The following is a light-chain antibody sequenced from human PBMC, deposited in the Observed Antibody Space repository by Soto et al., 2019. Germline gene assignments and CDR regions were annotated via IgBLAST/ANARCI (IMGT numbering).Light chain of an antibody. J-gene: IGLJ1*01. CDR1: SSDVGSNNR. V-gene: IGLV2-18*01. CDR2: EVS. CDR3: SLYTSSSTYV. Sequence: QSALTQPPSVSGSPGQSVTISCTGSSSDVGSNNRVSWYQQPPGTAPKLMIYEVSTRPSGVPDRFSGSKSGNTASLTISGLQAEDEADYYCSLYTSSSTYVFGTGTKVTVL.